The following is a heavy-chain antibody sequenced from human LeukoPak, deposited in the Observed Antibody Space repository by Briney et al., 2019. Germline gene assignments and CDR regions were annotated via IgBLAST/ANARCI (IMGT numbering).Heavy chain of an antibody. D-gene: IGHD3-3*01. CDR2: ISGSGGNT. CDR1: GFTFSNYA. V-gene: IGHV3-23*01. CDR3: ARVGLSKTIRFLEWPRFGADY. Sequence: GSLRLSCAASGFTFSNYAMSWVRQAPGKGLEWVPAISGSGGNTYYADSVKGRFTVSRDNSKNTLYVQMKSLRAEDTAVYYCARVGLSKTIRFLEWPRFGADYWGQGTLVTVSS. J-gene: IGHJ4*02.